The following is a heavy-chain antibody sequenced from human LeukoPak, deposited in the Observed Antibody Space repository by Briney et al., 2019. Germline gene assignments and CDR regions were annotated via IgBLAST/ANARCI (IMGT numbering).Heavy chain of an antibody. CDR3: ARVLGWETFSLYCSGGSCNSGPLDY. V-gene: IGHV1-2*06. CDR1: GYTFTGYY. J-gene: IGHJ4*02. D-gene: IGHD2-15*01. CDR2: INPNSGGT. Sequence: ASVKVSCKASGYTFTGYYMHWVRQAPGQGLEWMGRINPNSGGTNYAQKFQGRVTMTRDTSISTAYMELSRLRSDDAAVYYCARVLGWETFSLYCSGGSCNSGPLDYWGQGTLVTVSS.